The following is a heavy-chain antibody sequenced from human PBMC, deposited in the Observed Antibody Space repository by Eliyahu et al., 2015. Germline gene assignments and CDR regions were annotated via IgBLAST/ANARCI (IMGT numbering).Heavy chain of an antibody. J-gene: IGHJ3*02. Sequence: QVQLQESGPGLVKPSQTLSXTCTXSXGXISSGDYYWSWIRQPPGKGLEWIGYIYYSGSTYYNPSLKSRVTISVDTSKNQFSLKLSSVTAADTAVYYCARTILGNDAFDIWGQGTMVTVSS. D-gene: IGHD1-26*01. CDR2: IYYSGST. V-gene: IGHV4-30-4*01. CDR3: ARTILGNDAFDI. CDR1: XGXISSGDYY.